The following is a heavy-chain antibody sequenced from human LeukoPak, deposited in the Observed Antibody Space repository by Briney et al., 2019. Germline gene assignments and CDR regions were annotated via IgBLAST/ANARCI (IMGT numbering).Heavy chain of an antibody. CDR3: AGHGCIGGGNCYSDS. J-gene: IGHJ4*02. V-gene: IGHV5-51*01. CDR2: IYPGDSHT. D-gene: IGHD2-21*01. CDR1: GYTFTKYW. Sequence: GESLEISCKGSGYTFTKYWIGCVRQMPGKGLEWMGIIYPGDSHTRYSPSFQGQVSISADESTSTAYLRLSSLKASDSAMYYCAGHGCIGGGNCYSDSWGQGTLVTVSS.